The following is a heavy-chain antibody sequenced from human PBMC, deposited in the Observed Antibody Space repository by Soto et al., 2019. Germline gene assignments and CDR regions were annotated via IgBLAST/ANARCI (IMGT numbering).Heavy chain of an antibody. D-gene: IGHD3-3*01. J-gene: IGHJ6*02. CDR1: GFSLSDYA. CDR3: ARIKLVEWFFINVDVYDMDV. Sequence: GGSLRLSCVASGFSLSDYAVNWVRQAPGKGLEWVSFISSDSRTIYYADSVEGRFTVSRDNARNSVSLQMDSLRDEDADVYYCARIKLVEWFFINVDVYDMDVWGQGTPVTVSS. V-gene: IGHV3-48*02. CDR2: ISSDSRTI.